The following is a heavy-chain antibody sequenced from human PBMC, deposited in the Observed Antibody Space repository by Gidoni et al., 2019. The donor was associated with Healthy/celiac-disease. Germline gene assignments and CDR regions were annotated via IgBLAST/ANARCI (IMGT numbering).Heavy chain of an antibody. V-gene: IGHV3-23*01. CDR1: GFTFSSYA. Sequence: EVQLLESGGGLVQPGGSLRLSCAASGFTFSSYAMRWVRQAPGKGLEWVSAISGSGGSTYYADSVKGRFTISRDNSKNTLYRQMNSLRAEDTAVYYCAKDRVVPAARETEGPNWFDPWGQGTLVTVSS. CDR3: AKDRVVPAARETEGPNWFDP. J-gene: IGHJ5*02. D-gene: IGHD2-2*01. CDR2: ISGSGGST.